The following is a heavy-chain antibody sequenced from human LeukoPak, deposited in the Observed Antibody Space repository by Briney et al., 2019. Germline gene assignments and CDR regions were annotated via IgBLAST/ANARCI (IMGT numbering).Heavy chain of an antibody. CDR1: GFTFSDYY. D-gene: IGHD1-7*01. V-gene: IGHV3-30*18. CDR2: ILYDGSNK. Sequence: GGSLRLSCAASGFTFSDYYMSWIRQAPGKGLEWVAVILYDGSNKYYADSVKGRFTISRDNSKNTLYLQMNSLRAEDTAVYYCAKDYNWNYIFDYWGQGTLVTVSS. J-gene: IGHJ4*02. CDR3: AKDYNWNYIFDY.